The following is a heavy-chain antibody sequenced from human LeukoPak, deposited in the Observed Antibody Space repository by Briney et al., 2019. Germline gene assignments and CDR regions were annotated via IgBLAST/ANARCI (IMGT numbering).Heavy chain of an antibody. D-gene: IGHD2-15*01. J-gene: IGHJ3*02. V-gene: IGHV3-9*01. CDR3: AKDMYCGGGSCSIYAFDI. CDR1: GFTFDDYA. CDR2: ISWNSGSI. Sequence: GGSLRLSCAASGFTFDDYAMHWVRQAPGKGLEWVSGISWNSGSIGYADSVKGRFTISRDNAKNSLYLQMNSLRAEDTALYYCAKDMYCGGGSCSIYAFDIWGQGTMVTVSS.